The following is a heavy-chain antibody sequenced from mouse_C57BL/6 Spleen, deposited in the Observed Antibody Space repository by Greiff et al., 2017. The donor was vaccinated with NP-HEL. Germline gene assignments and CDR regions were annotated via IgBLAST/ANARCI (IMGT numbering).Heavy chain of an antibody. CDR1: GYTFTSYW. CDR3: ARSAQATRVDY. V-gene: IGHV1-69*01. J-gene: IGHJ2*01. CDR2: IDPSDSYT. D-gene: IGHD3-2*02. Sequence: QVQLQQPGAELVMPGASVKLSCKASGYTFTSYWMHWVKQRPGQGLEWIGEIDPSDSYTNYNQKFKGKSTLTVDKSSSTAYMQLSSLTSEDSAVYYCARSAQATRVDYWGQGTTLTVSS.